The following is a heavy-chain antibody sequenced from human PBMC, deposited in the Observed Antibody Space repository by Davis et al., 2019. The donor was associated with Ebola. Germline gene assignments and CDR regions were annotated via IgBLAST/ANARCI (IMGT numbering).Heavy chain of an antibody. Sequence: AASVTVSCKASGGTFSSYAISWVRQAPGQGLEWMGGIIPIFGTANYAQKFQGRVTITRDTPASTAYMELSSLRSEDTAVYYCAREVDFWSLGDVWGQGTTVTVSS. CDR2: IIPIFGTA. CDR3: AREVDFWSLGDV. D-gene: IGHD3-3*01. CDR1: GGTFSSYA. V-gene: IGHV1-69*05. J-gene: IGHJ6*02.